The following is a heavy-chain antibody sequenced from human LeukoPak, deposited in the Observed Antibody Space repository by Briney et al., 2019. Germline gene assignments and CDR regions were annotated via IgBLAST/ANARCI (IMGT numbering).Heavy chain of an antibody. CDR2: INPNSGGT. Sequence: ASVKVSCKASGYTFTGYYMHWVRQAPGQGLEWMRWINPNSGGTNYAQKFQGRVTMTRDTSISTAYMELSRLRSDDTAVYYCARGAASISWHDPFDIWGQATLV. V-gene: IGHV1-2*02. CDR1: GYTFTGYY. D-gene: IGHD6-13*01. J-gene: IGHJ3*02. CDR3: ARGAASISWHDPFDI.